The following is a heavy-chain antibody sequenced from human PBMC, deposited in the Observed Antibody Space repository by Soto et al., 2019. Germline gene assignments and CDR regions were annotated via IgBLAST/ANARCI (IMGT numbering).Heavy chain of an antibody. Sequence: PSETLSLTCTVSGGSISTYFWGWIRQPPGKGLELMGYIYYSGSTKYNPSFKSRVTISVDTSKNQFSLKLSSVTAADTAVYYCAREGFPRSTVAGFDYWGQGTLVTVSS. CDR2: IYYSGST. D-gene: IGHD6-19*01. CDR3: AREGFPRSTVAGFDY. CDR1: GGSISTYF. J-gene: IGHJ4*02. V-gene: IGHV4-59*01.